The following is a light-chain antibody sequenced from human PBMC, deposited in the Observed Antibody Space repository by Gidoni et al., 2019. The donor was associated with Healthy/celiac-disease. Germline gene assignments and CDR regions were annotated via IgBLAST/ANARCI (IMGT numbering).Light chain of an antibody. Sequence: SYELTQPPSVSVSPGQTASITCSGDKLGDKYACWYPQKPGQSPVPVIYQVTKRPSGIPERFSGSNSGNTDTLTISGTQAMDEADYYCKAWDRSTVVFGGGTKLTVL. CDR2: QVT. J-gene: IGLJ2*01. CDR1: KLGDKY. V-gene: IGLV3-1*01. CDR3: KAWDRSTVV.